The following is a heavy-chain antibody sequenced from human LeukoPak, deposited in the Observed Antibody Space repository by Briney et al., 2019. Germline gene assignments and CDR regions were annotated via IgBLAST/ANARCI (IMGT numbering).Heavy chain of an antibody. Sequence: KPSETLSLTCTVSGGSISSYYWSWIRQPAGKGLEWIGRIYTSGSTNYNPSLKSRVTMSVDTSKNQFSLKLSSVTAADTAVYYCARQPVVAATPFYYMDVWGKGAPVTISS. V-gene: IGHV4-4*07. J-gene: IGHJ6*03. D-gene: IGHD2-15*01. CDR3: ARQPVVAATPFYYMDV. CDR1: GGSISSYY. CDR2: IYTSGST.